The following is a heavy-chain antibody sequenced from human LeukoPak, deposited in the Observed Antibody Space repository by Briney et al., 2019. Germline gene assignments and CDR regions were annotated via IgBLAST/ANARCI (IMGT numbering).Heavy chain of an antibody. D-gene: IGHD3-22*01. V-gene: IGHV4-61*01. Sequence: SETLSLTCTVSGGSISSGSYYWSWIRQPPGKGLEWIGFIYYSGSTNYNPSLKSRVTISLDTSKNQFSLKLSSVTAADTAVYYCASGVKDDSSGFYFDYWSQGTQVTVSS. CDR2: IYYSGST. J-gene: IGHJ4*02. CDR3: ASGVKDDSSGFYFDY. CDR1: GGSISSGSYY.